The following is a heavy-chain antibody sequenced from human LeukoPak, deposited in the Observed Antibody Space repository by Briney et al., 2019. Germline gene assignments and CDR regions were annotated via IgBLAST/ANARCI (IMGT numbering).Heavy chain of an antibody. CDR1: GYTFTSYY. D-gene: IGHD3-10*01. Sequence: GASVKVSCKASGYTFTSYYMHWVRQAPGQGLEWMGWISAYNGNTNYAQKLQGRVTMTTDTSTSTAYMELRSLRSDDTAVYYCARVEFGELLDYWGQGTLVTVSS. V-gene: IGHV1-18*04. CDR3: ARVEFGELLDY. J-gene: IGHJ4*02. CDR2: ISAYNGNT.